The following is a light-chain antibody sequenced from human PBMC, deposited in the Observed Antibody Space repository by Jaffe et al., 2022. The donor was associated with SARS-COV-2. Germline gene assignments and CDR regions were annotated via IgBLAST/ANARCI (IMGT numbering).Light chain of an antibody. CDR1: SSNIGADYD. J-gene: IGLJ1*01. V-gene: IGLV1-40*01. CDR2: GNS. Sequence: QSVLTQPPSVSGAPGQRVTISCTGSSSNIGADYDVHWYQQLPGTAPKLLIYGNSNRPSGVPDRFSGSKSGTSASLAITGLQAEDEADYYCQSYDSSLSEVFGTGTKVTVL. CDR3: QSYDSSLSEV.